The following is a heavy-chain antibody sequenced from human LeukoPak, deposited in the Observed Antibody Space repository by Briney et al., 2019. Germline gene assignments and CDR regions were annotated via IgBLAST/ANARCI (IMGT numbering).Heavy chain of an antibody. CDR1: GGSISSGSYY. V-gene: IGHV4-61*02. J-gene: IGHJ6*02. CDR3: AREGGTTVTTLDYYYYYGMDV. D-gene: IGHD4-17*01. CDR2: IYTSGST. Sequence: PSQTLSLTCTVSGGSISSGSYYWSWIRQPAGKGLEWIGRIYTSGSTNYNPSLKSRVTISVDTSQNQFSLKLSPVTAADTAVYYCAREGGTTVTTLDYYYYYGMDVWGQGTTVTVSS.